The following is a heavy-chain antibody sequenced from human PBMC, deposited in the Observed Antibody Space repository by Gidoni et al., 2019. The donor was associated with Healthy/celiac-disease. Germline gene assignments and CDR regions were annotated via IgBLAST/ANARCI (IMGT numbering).Heavy chain of an antibody. CDR1: GGPISSSSYY. D-gene: IGHD6-19*01. V-gene: IGHV4-39*01. CDR2: IYYSGST. Sequence: QLQLQASGPGLVQPSETLSLPCTVSGGPISSSSYYWGWIRQPPGKGLEWIGRIYYSGSTYYNPSLKSRVTISVDTSKNQFALKLSSVTAADTAVYYCARRIAVAGTSTVDYWGQGTLVTVSS. J-gene: IGHJ4*02. CDR3: ARRIAVAGTSTVDY.